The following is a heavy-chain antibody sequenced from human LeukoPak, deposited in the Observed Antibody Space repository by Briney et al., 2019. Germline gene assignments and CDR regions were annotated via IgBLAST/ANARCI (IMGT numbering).Heavy chain of an antibody. Sequence: ASVKVSCRASGYTFTGYYMHWVRQAPGQGLEWMGWINPNSGGTNCAQKFQDRVTMTRDTSISTAYMELSRLTSDDTAVYYCARGSRARPEGSPYYYYMDVWGKGTTVTVSS. CDR2: INPNSGGT. CDR1: GYTFTGYY. CDR3: ARGSRARPEGSPYYYYMDV. D-gene: IGHD6-6*01. J-gene: IGHJ6*03. V-gene: IGHV1-2*02.